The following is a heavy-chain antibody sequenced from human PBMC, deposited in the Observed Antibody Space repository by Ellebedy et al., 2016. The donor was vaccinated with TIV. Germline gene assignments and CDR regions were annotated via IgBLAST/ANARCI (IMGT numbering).Heavy chain of an antibody. CDR2: TSTRYGGHT. Sequence: SETLSLTCTVSGDSISSRSHYWGWIRQPPGKGLEWIASTSTRYGGHTYNNPSLKSRVTMSLDTSKNQFSLKLTSVTAADTAVYYCARDPDDSDFDYWGQGTLVTVSS. J-gene: IGHJ4*02. CDR1: GDSISSRSHY. V-gene: IGHV4-39*07. D-gene: IGHD1-14*01. CDR3: ARDPDDSDFDY.